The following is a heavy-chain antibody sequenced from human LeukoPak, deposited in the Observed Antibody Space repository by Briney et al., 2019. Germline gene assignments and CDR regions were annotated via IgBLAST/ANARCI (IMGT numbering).Heavy chain of an antibody. CDR3: ARPRRSEGGSNLRPRYDGFDI. D-gene: IGHD5-24*01. CDR1: VFTFRTYA. J-gene: IGHJ3*02. V-gene: IGHV3-30*14. Sequence: PGTSLRLSCAASVFTFRTYAMHWVRQAPGKGLEWVTLIPNEGDNKYYSDSVMGRFTISRDNSKNTLYLQMASLRPEDTVVYYCARPRRSEGGSNLRPRYDGFDIWGQGTMITVSS. CDR2: IPNEGDNK.